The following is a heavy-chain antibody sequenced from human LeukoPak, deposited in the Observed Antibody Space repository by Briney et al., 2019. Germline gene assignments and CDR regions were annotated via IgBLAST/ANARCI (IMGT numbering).Heavy chain of an antibody. V-gene: IGHV3-53*01. CDR1: GFTVSSNY. J-gene: IGHJ4*02. Sequence: GGSLRLSCSVSGFTVSSNYMSWVRQSPRKGLEWVSIIYSGGSTYYADSVKGRFTISRDNSKNTLYLQMNSLRAEDTAVYYCARAGGSLPADYWGQGTLVTVSS. D-gene: IGHD5-12*01. CDR3: ARAGGSLPADY. CDR2: IYSGGST.